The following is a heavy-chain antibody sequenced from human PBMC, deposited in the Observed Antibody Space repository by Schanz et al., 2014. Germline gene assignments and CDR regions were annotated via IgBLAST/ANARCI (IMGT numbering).Heavy chain of an antibody. CDR3: AKEKGGHSGYDLVS. D-gene: IGHD5-12*01. V-gene: IGHV3-30*18. J-gene: IGHJ5*02. CDR2: ISYDGSNK. Sequence: QVQLVESGGGVVQPGRSLRLSCAASGFTFSSYGMHWVRQAPGKGLEWVAIISYDGSNKYYADSVKGRFTISRDNSKNMVFLQMTSLRAEDTAVYYCAKEKGGHSGYDLVSWGQGTLLIVSS. CDR1: GFTFSSYG.